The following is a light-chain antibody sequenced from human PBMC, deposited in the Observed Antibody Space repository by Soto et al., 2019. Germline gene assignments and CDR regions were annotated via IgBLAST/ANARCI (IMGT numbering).Light chain of an antibody. CDR1: SGSVSTTYY. Sequence: QAVVTQEPSFSVSPGGTVTLTCGLSSGSVSTTYYPSWYQQTPGQAPRTLIYSTITRSSGVPDRFSGPIIGSKAALTITGAQADDEADYYCVLYMGSGIWVFGGGTKLTVL. CDR2: STI. CDR3: VLYMGSGIWV. J-gene: IGLJ3*02. V-gene: IGLV8-61*01.